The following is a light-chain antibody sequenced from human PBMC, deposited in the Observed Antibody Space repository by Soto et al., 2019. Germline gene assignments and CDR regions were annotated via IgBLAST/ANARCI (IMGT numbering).Light chain of an antibody. V-gene: IGKV1D-13*01. CDR3: QQFNNYPRT. J-gene: IGKJ1*01. Sequence: ASQLTQSPSSLSASVGDRVTITCRASQGISSALAWYQQKPGKAPKLLIYDASSLESGVPSRFSGSGSGTDFTLTISSLQPEDFATYYCQQFNNYPRTVRQATKVEIK. CDR2: DAS. CDR1: QGISSA.